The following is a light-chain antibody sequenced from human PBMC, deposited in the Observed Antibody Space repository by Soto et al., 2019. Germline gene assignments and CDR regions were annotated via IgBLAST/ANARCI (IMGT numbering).Light chain of an antibody. J-gene: IGLJ1*01. CDR1: SSNIGAGYD. Sequence: RKSISCTGSSSNIGAGYDVHWYQQRPGTAPKLLIYGNKNRPSGVPDRFSGSKSGTSASLAITGLQAEDEADYYCQSYDSSLSVSYVFGTGTKVTVL. CDR3: QSYDSSLSVSYV. CDR2: GNK. V-gene: IGLV1-40*01.